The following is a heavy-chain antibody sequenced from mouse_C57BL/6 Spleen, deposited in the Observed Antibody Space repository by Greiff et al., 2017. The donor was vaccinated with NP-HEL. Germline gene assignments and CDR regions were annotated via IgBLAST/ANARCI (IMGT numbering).Heavy chain of an antibody. CDR3: SRKEFITTVVANAMDY. CDR2: IYPGDGDT. Sequence: QVQLQQSGPELVKPGASVKISCKASGYAFSSSWMNWVKQRPGKGLEWIGRIYPGDGDTNYNGKFKGKATLTADKSSSTAYMQLSSLTSEDSAVYCCSRKEFITTVVANAMDYWGQGTSVTVSS. D-gene: IGHD1-1*01. J-gene: IGHJ4*01. CDR1: GYAFSSSW. V-gene: IGHV1-82*01.